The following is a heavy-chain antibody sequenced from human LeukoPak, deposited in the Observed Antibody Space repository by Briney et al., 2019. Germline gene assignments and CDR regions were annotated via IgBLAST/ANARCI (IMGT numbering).Heavy chain of an antibody. D-gene: IGHD3-3*01. Sequence: PSETLSLTCAVYGGSFSGYYWSWIRQPPGKGLEWIGEINHSGSTNYNPSLKSRVTISVDTSKNQFSLKLSSVTAADTAVYYCARGGGYDFWSGYRTFNNWFDPWGQGTLVTVSS. CDR2: INHSGST. J-gene: IGHJ5*02. CDR1: GGSFSGYY. CDR3: ARGGGYDFWSGYRTFNNWFDP. V-gene: IGHV4-34*01.